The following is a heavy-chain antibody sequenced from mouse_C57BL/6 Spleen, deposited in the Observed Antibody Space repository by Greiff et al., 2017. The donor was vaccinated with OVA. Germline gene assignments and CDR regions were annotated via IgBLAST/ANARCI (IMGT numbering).Heavy chain of an antibody. CDR1: GYAFSSSW. CDR3: ARSGLGRYFDV. V-gene: IGHV1-82*01. D-gene: IGHD4-1*01. Sequence: QVQLKESGPELVKPGASVKISCKASGYAFSSSWMNWVKQRPGKGLEWIGRIYPGDGDTNYNGKFTGKATLTADKSSSTAYMQLSSLTSEDSAVYYCARSGLGRYFDVWGTGTTVTVSS. J-gene: IGHJ1*03. CDR2: IYPGDGDT.